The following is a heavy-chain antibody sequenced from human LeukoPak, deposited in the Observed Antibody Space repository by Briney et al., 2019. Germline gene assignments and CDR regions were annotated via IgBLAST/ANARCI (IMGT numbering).Heavy chain of an antibody. CDR3: ARAPSEIGGYYPEYFRH. D-gene: IGHD3-22*01. J-gene: IGHJ1*01. CDR2: IKSDGST. Sequence: GGSLRLSCAASGFTFSSYWMHWVRQAPGKGLVWVSRIKSDGSTNYADSVKGRFTISRDNAKNTLSLQMNSLRAEDTGVYYCARAPSEIGGYYPEYFRHWGKGTLVTVSS. CDR1: GFTFSSYW. V-gene: IGHV3-74*01.